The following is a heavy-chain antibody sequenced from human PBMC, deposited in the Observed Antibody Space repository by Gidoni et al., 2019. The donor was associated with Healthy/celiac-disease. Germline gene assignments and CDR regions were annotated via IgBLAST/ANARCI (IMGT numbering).Heavy chain of an antibody. CDR2: ISGGGGST. Sequence: EVQLLESGGGLVQPGGSLRLSCAASGCPFSSYAMSWVRQAPGKGLEWVSAISGGGGSTYYADSVKGRFTISRDNSKNTLYLQMNSLRAEDTAVYYCAKAGATIFGVATFDIWGQGTMVTVSS. J-gene: IGHJ3*02. CDR3: AKAGATIFGVATFDI. V-gene: IGHV3-23*01. CDR1: GCPFSSYA. D-gene: IGHD3-3*01.